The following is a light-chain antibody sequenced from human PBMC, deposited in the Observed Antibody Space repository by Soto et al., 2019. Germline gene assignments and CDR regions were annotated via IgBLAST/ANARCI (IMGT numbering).Light chain of an antibody. V-gene: IGKV1-6*01. CDR2: AAS. Sequence: AIPMTQSPSSLSASVGDRVTITCRASQGIGNDLGWYQQRPGKAPKLLIYAASSLQSGVPSRFSGSGSGTDFTLTISGLQPEDFVTYYCLQDYNYPYTFGQGTKLEIK. CDR1: QGIGND. J-gene: IGKJ2*01. CDR3: LQDYNYPYT.